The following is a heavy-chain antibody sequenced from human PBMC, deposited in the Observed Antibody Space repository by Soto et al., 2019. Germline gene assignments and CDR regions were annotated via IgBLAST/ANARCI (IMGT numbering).Heavy chain of an antibody. D-gene: IGHD3-10*01. J-gene: IGHJ5*02. CDR3: ARDRGTANEHNWLDP. V-gene: IGHV4-61*01. CDR1: GDSVSSATYY. CDR2: IYYSGRT. Sequence: QVQLQESGPGLVKPSETLSLTCTVSGDSVSSATYYWSWIRQPPGKALAWIGSIYYSGRTNYNPTLRSRVSMSVDTSKNQFSLNLSSVTAADTAVYYCARDRGTANEHNWLDPWGQGTLVTVSS.